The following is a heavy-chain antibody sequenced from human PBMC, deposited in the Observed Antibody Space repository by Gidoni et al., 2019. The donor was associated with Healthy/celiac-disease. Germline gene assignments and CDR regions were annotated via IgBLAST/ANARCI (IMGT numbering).Heavy chain of an antibody. V-gene: IGHV2-5*02. J-gene: IGHJ3*02. D-gene: IGHD3-3*01. CDR3: AHRGLAVGSGAFDI. Sequence: QITLKESGPTLVKHTQTLTLTCNFSGFSLSTSGVGVGWIRQPPRKALEWLARIYWDDDKRYSPSLKSRLTITKDTSKNQVVLTMTNMDPVDTATYYCAHRGLAVGSGAFDIWGQGTMVTVSS. CDR1: GFSLSTSGVG. CDR2: IYWDDDK.